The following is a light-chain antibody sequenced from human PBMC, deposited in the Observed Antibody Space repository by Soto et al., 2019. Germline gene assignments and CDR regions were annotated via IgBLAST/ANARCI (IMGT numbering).Light chain of an antibody. CDR1: SSNIGSNT. V-gene: IGLV1-44*01. Sequence: QSVLTQPPSASGTPGQRVTISCSGSSSNIGSNTVNWYQQLPGTAPKLLIYSNNQRPSGVPDRFCGSKSGTSASLAISGLQSEDEADYYCAAWDDSLNGHVFGTGTKLTVL. J-gene: IGLJ1*01. CDR3: AAWDDSLNGHV. CDR2: SNN.